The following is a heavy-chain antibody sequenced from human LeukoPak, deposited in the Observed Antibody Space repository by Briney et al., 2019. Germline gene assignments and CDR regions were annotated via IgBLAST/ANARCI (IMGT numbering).Heavy chain of an antibody. J-gene: IGHJ6*03. CDR3: ARDGLSSSWYRNYYYYYYMDV. CDR1: GYTFTSYG. V-gene: IGHV1-18*01. Sequence: ASVTVSCKASGYTFTSYGISWVRQAPGQGLEWMGWISAYNGNTNYAQKLQGRVTMTTDTSTSTAYMELRSLRSDDTAVYYCARDGLSSSWYRNYYYYYYMDVWGKGTTVTVSS. D-gene: IGHD6-13*01. CDR2: ISAYNGNT.